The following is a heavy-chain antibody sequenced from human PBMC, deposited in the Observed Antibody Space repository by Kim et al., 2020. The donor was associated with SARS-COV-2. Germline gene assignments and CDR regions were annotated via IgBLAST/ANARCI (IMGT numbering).Heavy chain of an antibody. CDR3: ARDPTSYSSGWYVDY. CDR2: ISSSGSTI. V-gene: IGHV3-48*03. CDR1: GFTFSSYE. Sequence: GGSLRLSCAASGFTFSSYEMNWVRQAPGKGLEWVSYISSSGSTIYYADSVKGRFTISRDNAKNSLYLQMNSLRAEDTAVYYCARDPTSYSSGWYVDYWGQGTLVTVSS. D-gene: IGHD6-19*01. J-gene: IGHJ4*02.